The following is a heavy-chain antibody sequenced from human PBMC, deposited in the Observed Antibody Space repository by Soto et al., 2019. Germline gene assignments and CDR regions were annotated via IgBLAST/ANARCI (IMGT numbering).Heavy chain of an antibody. CDR3: ARNIVGATSYYYYYGMDV. V-gene: IGHV4-59*01. J-gene: IGHJ6*02. CDR1: GGSISSYY. CDR2: IYYSGST. D-gene: IGHD1-26*01. Sequence: PSETLSLTCTVSGGSISSYYWSWIRQPPGKGLEWIGYIYYSGSTNYNPSLKSRVTISVDTSKNQFSLKLSSVTAADTAVYYCARNIVGATSYYYYYGMDVWGQGTTVTV.